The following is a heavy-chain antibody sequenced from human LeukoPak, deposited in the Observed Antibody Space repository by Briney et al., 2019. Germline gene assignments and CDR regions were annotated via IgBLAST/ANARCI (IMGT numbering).Heavy chain of an antibody. CDR3: ARLGYVDYFDY. Sequence: GESLKISCEGSGYTFTTYWIGWVRQMPGKGLEWMGIIYPGDSDTRYSPSFQGQVSISVDKSISTASLQWRSLKASDTAMYYCARLGYVDYFDYWGQGTLVTVSS. CDR2: IYPGDSDT. CDR1: GYTFTTYW. J-gene: IGHJ4*02. V-gene: IGHV5-51*01. D-gene: IGHD5-12*01.